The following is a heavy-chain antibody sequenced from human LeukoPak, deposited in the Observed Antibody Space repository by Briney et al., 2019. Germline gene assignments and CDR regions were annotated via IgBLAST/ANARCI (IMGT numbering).Heavy chain of an antibody. Sequence: GGSLRLSCAASGFTFSSYAMHWVRQAPGKGLEWVAVISYDGSNKYYADSVKGRFTISRDNSKNTLYLQVNSLRAEDTAVYYCAGGSSSSAYPFDYWGQGTLVTVSS. CDR2: ISYDGSNK. V-gene: IGHV3-30-3*01. D-gene: IGHD6-6*01. CDR3: AGGSSSSAYPFDY. J-gene: IGHJ4*02. CDR1: GFTFSSYA.